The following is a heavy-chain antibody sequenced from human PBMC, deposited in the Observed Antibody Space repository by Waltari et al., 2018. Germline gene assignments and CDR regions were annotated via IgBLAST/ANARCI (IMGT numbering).Heavy chain of an antibody. CDR2: INPISGGT. D-gene: IGHD6-19*01. CDR1: GYTFTGYY. CDR3: ERDRIAVAGRWCDY. V-gene: IGHV1-2*02. J-gene: IGHJ4*02. Sequence: QVQLVQSGAEVKKPGASVKVSCKASGYTFTGYYMHWVRQAPGQGLEWTGWINPISGGTNTAPKFKGRVTMPRDTPTSPAYLELSRLRSDVTAVYYCERDRIAVAGRWCDYWGQGTLVTVSS.